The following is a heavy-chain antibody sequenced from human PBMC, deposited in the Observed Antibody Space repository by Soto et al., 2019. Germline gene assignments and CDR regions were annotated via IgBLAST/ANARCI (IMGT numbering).Heavy chain of an antibody. J-gene: IGHJ6*02. CDR2: IYHSGST. Sequence: SETLSLTCAVSGGSISSSNGWSWVRQPPGKGLEWIGEIYHSGSTNYNPSLKSRVTISVDKSKNQFSLKLSSVTAADTAVYYCARAPVPAAGIYYYGMDVWGQGTTVTVSS. V-gene: IGHV4-4*02. CDR3: ARAPVPAAGIYYYGMDV. D-gene: IGHD2-2*01. CDR1: GGSISSSNG.